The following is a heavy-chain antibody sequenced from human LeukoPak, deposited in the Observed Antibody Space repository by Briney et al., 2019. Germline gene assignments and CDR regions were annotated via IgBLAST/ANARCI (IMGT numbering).Heavy chain of an antibody. J-gene: IGHJ4*02. Sequence: SETLSLTCTVSGDSINGYYWSWFRQPAGKGLEWIGRIFSGGSTNHNPSLKTRVTMSVDTSKNQFSLRLSSVTAADTAVYYCARLNTRSTNFQFDSWGQGTLVTVSS. CDR3: ARLNTRSTNFQFDS. D-gene: IGHD2/OR15-2a*01. V-gene: IGHV4-4*07. CDR1: GDSINGYY. CDR2: IFSGGST.